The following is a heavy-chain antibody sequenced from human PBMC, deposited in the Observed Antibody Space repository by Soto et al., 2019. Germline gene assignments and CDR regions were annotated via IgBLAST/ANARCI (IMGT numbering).Heavy chain of an antibody. D-gene: IGHD2-21*02. J-gene: IGHJ1*01. V-gene: IGHV3-9*01. Sequence: EVQLVESGGGLVQPGRSLRLSCAASGFTFDDYAMHWVRQAPGKGLEWVSGISWNSGSIGYADSVKGRFTISRDNAKNSLYLQMNSLRAEDTALYYCAKGWKGDTYREYFQHWGQGTLVTVSS. CDR2: ISWNSGSI. CDR3: AKGWKGDTYREYFQH. CDR1: GFTFDDYA.